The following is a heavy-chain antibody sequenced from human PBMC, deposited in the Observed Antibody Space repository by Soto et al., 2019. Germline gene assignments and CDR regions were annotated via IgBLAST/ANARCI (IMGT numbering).Heavy chain of an antibody. V-gene: IGHV3-53*01. CDR2: IYSGGYT. CDR1: GFTVSNNY. J-gene: IGHJ4*02. CDR3: GARPGGGGY. Sequence: EVQLVESGGGLIQPGGSLRLSCAVSGFTVSNNYMSWVRQAPGKGLEGVSVIYSGGYTAYGDSVKGRFTISRDNSKNTLNLKKNTLGADHAALYYGGARPGGGGYWGQGTLVTVSS. D-gene: IGHD3-10*01.